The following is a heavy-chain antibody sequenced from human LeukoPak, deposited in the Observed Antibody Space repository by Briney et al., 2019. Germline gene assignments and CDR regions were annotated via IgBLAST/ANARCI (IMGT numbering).Heavy chain of an antibody. D-gene: IGHD3-22*01. V-gene: IGHV1-69*13. CDR2: IIPIFGTA. CDR3: ARGARYYYTDAFDI. J-gene: IGHJ3*02. Sequence: SVKVSCKASGGTFSSYAISWVRQAPGRGLEWMGGIIPIFGTANYAQKFQGRVTITADESTSTAYMELSSLRSEDTAVYYCARGARYYYTDAFDIWGQGTMVTVSS. CDR1: GGTFSSYA.